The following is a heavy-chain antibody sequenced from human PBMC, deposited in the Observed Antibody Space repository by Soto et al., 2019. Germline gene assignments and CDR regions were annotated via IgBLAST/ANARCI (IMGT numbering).Heavy chain of an antibody. CDR3: AKDNSLHWFDP. Sequence: GGSLRLSCAASGFTFSSYAMTWVRQAPGKGLEWVSTFNGNGGLTYYADSVKGRFTISRDNSKNTLYLQMDSLRAEDTAIYYCAKDNSLHWFDPWGQGTLVTVSS. CDR2: FNGNGGLT. J-gene: IGHJ5*02. CDR1: GFTFSSYA. D-gene: IGHD2-15*01. V-gene: IGHV3-23*01.